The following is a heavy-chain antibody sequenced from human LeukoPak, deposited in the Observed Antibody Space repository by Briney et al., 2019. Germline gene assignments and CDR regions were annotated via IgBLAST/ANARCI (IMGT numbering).Heavy chain of an antibody. J-gene: IGHJ4*02. Sequence: GGSLRLSCAASGFTVSSNYMNWVRQAPGKGLEWVSVIYGGGNIYYADSVKGRFTISRDNSKNTPYLQMNSLRAEDTAVYYCARGAGYNYPYYFDYWGQGTLVTVSS. CDR2: IYGGGNI. D-gene: IGHD5-24*01. CDR3: ARGAGYNYPYYFDY. CDR1: GFTVSSNY. V-gene: IGHV3-53*01.